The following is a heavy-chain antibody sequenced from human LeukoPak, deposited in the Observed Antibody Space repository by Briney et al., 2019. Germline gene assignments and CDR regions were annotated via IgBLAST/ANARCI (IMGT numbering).Heavy chain of an antibody. D-gene: IGHD6-19*01. CDR1: GFTVSNNY. V-gene: IGHV3-21*01. Sequence: GGSLRLSCAASGFTVSNNYMSWVRQAPGKGLEWVSSISSSSSYIYYADSVKGRFTISRDNAKNSLYLQMNSLRAEDTAVYYCASLLPVAGMDWFDPWGQGTLVTVSS. J-gene: IGHJ5*02. CDR3: ASLLPVAGMDWFDP. CDR2: ISSSSSYI.